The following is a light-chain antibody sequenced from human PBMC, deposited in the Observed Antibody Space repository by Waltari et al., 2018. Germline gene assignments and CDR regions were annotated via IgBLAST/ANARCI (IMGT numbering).Light chain of an antibody. V-gene: IGKV1-6*01. CDR1: QGIGNN. CDR3: QQGYSYPYS. CDR2: RTS. J-gene: IGKJ2*03. Sequence: IQMTQSPSALSASVGDTVTLTCQASQGIGNNLNWYQQKPGKAPKLLIYRTSSLQSGVPSRFSGSGSGTDFTLTISSLQPEDFGTFYCQQGYSYPYSFGQGTKVEI.